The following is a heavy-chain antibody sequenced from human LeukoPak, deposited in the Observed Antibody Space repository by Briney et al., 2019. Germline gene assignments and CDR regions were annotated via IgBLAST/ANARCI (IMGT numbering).Heavy chain of an antibody. Sequence: GGSLRLSCAASGFTVSSNYMSWVRQAPGKGLEWVSAISGSGGGTYYADSVKGRFTISRDNSKNTLYLQMNSLRAEDTAVYYCATRLPAAAIIDFWGQGTLVTVSS. V-gene: IGHV3-23*01. CDR3: ATRLPAAAIIDF. J-gene: IGHJ4*02. CDR1: GFTVSSNY. CDR2: ISGSGGGT. D-gene: IGHD2-2*01.